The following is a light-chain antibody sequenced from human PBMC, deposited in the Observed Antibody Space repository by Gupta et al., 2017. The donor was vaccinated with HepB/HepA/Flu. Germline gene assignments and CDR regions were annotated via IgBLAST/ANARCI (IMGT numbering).Light chain of an antibody. CDR2: DVS. CDR1: SSDVGGYNY. CDR3: CSYAGSYTYV. J-gene: IGLJ1*01. V-gene: IGLV2-11*01. Sequence: QSALTQPRSVSGSPGQSVTISCTGPSSDVGGYNYVSWYQQHPGKAPKLMIYDVSKRPSGVPDRFSGSKSGNTASLTISGLQAEDEADYDCCSYAGSYTYVFGTGTKVTVL.